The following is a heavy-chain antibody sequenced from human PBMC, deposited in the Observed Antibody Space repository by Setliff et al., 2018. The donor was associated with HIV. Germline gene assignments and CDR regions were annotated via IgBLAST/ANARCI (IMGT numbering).Heavy chain of an antibody. CDR1: GYTFTSYD. V-gene: IGHV1-8*02. CDR2: MNPNSGNT. Sequence: ASVKVSCKASGYTFTSYDINWVRQATGQGLEWMGWMNPNSGNTGYAQKFQGRVTMTRNTSINTTYMELSRLRSEDTAVYYCARGADYLGIPSYYYYYMDVWGKGTTVTVSS. J-gene: IGHJ6*03. CDR3: ARGADYLGIPSYYYYYMDV. D-gene: IGHD7-27*01.